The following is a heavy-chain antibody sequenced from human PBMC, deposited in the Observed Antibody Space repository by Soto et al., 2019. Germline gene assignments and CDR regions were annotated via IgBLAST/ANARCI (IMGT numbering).Heavy chain of an antibody. CDR2: INPATGAA. CDR1: GYPVTAYY. D-gene: IGHD3-3*01. Sequence: QLHLVQSGAVVKKPGASVTVSCSASGYPVTAYYMHWVRQAPGRGLEWMGGINPATGAAKYTKTFQGRVTITREKPTGPVLMELSGPTTAETAGFYWAQGGGVGVAGSAAFDMWGQGTLVTVSS. V-gene: IGHV1-2*02. J-gene: IGHJ3*02. CDR3: AQGGGVGVAGSAAFDM.